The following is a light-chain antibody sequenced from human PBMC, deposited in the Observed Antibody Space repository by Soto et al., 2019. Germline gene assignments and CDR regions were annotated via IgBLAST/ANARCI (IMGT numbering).Light chain of an antibody. CDR1: QSVTTR. Sequence: IVLTQSPGTLSLSPGERVTRSCRSSQSVTTRLAGYQHKPGQAPTLLMSGASNRASGVPVRFSGSGSGTDWTLTITRLAPEDVALYCCQQYSGSPITFGLGTRREIK. J-gene: IGKJ5*01. CDR3: QQYSGSPIT. CDR2: GAS. V-gene: IGKV3-20*01.